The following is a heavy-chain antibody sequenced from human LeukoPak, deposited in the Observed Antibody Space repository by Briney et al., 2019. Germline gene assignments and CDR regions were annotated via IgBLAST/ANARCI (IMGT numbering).Heavy chain of an antibody. CDR3: ASSRGWVRGFFDP. J-gene: IGHJ5*02. Sequence: PSETLSLTCTVSGYSISSGYYWGWIRQPPGKGLEWIGSIYHSGSTYYNPSLKSRVTISVDTSKNQFSLKLSSVTAADTAVYYCASSRGWVRGFFDPWGQGTLVTVSS. CDR2: IYHSGST. CDR1: GYSISSGYY. D-gene: IGHD3-10*01. V-gene: IGHV4-38-2*02.